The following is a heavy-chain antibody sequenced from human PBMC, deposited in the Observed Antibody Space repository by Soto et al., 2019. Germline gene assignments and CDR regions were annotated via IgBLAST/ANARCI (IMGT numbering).Heavy chain of an antibody. CDR1: GGSISGYY. Sequence: PSETLSLTCTVSGGSISGYYWSWIRQPPGKGLEWIGYIYYSGSTNYNPSLKSRVTISVDTSKNQFSLKLISVTAADTAVYYCARLARSSWDETNRLDSWGQGTLVTVSS. V-gene: IGHV4-59*08. CDR2: IYYSGST. J-gene: IGHJ5*01. D-gene: IGHD6-13*01. CDR3: ARLARSSWDETNRLDS.